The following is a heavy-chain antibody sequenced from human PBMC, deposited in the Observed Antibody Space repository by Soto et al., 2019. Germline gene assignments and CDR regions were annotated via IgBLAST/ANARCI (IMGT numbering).Heavy chain of an antibody. CDR1: GFTFSAYW. Sequence: GSLRLSCEGSGFTFSAYWMHWFRQVPGKGLIWVSRISDDGSTTTYADSVKGRFTISRDNAKNTLYLQMHSLIADDTGLYYCTRARRASSTGPGAHWGQEALVTVSS. CDR2: ISDDGSTT. V-gene: IGHV3-74*01. J-gene: IGHJ4*02. CDR3: TRARRASSTGPGAH. D-gene: IGHD2-2*01.